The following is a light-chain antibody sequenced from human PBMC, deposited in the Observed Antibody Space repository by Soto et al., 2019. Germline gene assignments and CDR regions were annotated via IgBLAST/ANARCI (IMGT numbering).Light chain of an antibody. V-gene: IGKV3-15*01. Sequence: EIVMTQSPATLSVSPGEGATLSCKASQNVYNNLAWYQQRPGQPPRLLIYDASTRATGISARFSGSGYGTEFTLTISSLQSEDFAVYFCQQCRNWSLTLGGGTKVDIK. CDR2: DAS. CDR1: QNVYNN. J-gene: IGKJ4*01. CDR3: QQCRNWSLT.